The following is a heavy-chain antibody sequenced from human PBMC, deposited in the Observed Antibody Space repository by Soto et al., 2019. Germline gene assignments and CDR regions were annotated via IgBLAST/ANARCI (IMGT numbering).Heavy chain of an antibody. CDR3: VRSSLVVAAATREDY. V-gene: IGHV3-74*01. Sequence: EVQLVESGGGLVQPGGSLRLSCAASGFTFSSYWMHWVRQAPGKGLVWVSRINSNGSSTSYADSVKGRFTISRDNAKNTLYLQMNSLRVENTAVYYCVRSSLVVAAATREDYWGQGTLVTVSP. CDR1: GFTFSSYW. CDR2: INSNGSST. D-gene: IGHD2-15*01. J-gene: IGHJ4*02.